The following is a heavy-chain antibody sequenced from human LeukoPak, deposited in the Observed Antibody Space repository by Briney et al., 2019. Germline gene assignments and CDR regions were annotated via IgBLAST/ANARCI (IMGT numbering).Heavy chain of an antibody. J-gene: IGHJ3*02. CDR3: AREVLCGGDCSAFDI. Sequence: SPSLSLTCTVSAGSIRSYYWSWTRQPPGKGLEWIGYIFYSGTTNYNPSFKSRVTISVETSKNQFSLKLSSLTAADTAVYYCAREVLCGGDCSAFDIWGQGTMVTVSS. CDR2: IFYSGTT. D-gene: IGHD2-21*02. CDR1: AGSIRSYY. V-gene: IGHV4-59*12.